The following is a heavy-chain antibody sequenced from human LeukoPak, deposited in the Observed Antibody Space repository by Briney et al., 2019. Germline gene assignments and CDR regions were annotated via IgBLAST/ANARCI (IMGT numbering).Heavy chain of an antibody. D-gene: IGHD3-22*01. Sequence: PGGSLRLSCAGSGFIFKTYDMHWVRQITGKGLEWVSSIGTLGDTFYPDSVKGRFTISREDAQNSLYLQMNNLGAGDTAVYYCARDRASYYDSSGYHHWYFDLWGRGTLVTVSS. CDR3: ARDRASYYDSSGYHHWYFDL. CDR2: IGTLGDT. CDR1: GFIFKTYD. V-gene: IGHV3-13*01. J-gene: IGHJ2*01.